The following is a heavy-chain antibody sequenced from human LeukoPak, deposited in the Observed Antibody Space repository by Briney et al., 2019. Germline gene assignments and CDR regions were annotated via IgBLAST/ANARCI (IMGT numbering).Heavy chain of an antibody. CDR1: GYTFTSYY. V-gene: IGHV1-46*01. J-gene: IGHJ1*01. CDR3: ARAYYDYWSGYRN. Sequence: GASVKVSCKASGYTFTSYYMHWVRQAPGQGLEWMGIINPSGGSTSYAQKFQGRVTMTRDMSTSTVYMELSSLRSEDTAVYYCARAYYDYWSGYRNWGRGTLVIVSS. CDR2: INPSGGST. D-gene: IGHD3-3*01.